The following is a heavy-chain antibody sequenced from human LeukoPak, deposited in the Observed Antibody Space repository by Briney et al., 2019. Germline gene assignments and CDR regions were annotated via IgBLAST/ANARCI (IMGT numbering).Heavy chain of an antibody. D-gene: IGHD3/OR15-3a*01. CDR2: ISGSGGST. CDR3: AIALFSTGSF. V-gene: IGHV3-23*01. Sequence: GASLRLSCAASGFTFSSYAMSWVRQAPGKGLEWVSAISGSGGSTYYADSVKGRFTISRDNSKNTLYLQMNSLRAEDTAVYYCAIALFSTGSFWGQGTLVTVSS. J-gene: IGHJ4*02. CDR1: GFTFSSYA.